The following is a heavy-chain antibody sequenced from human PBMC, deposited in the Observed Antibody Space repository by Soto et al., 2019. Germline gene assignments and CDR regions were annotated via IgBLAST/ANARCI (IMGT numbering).Heavy chain of an antibody. J-gene: IGHJ4*02. CDR1: GGSLSTNP. CDR3: ARRDSGCFYRFFDS. V-gene: IGHV1-69*06. Sequence: QVQLVQSGTEVKKPGSSVKVSCKASGGSLSTNPISWVRQAPGQGLEWMGGTGSGTGPGNHAQKFQGRLTVTADKPTSTVYMELPSLSSEDSAVYSCARRDSGCFYRFFDSWGQGTLVTVSS. D-gene: IGHD3-22*01. CDR2: TGSGTGPG.